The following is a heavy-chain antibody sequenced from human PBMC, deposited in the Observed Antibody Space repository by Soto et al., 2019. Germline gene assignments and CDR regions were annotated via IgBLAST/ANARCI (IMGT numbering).Heavy chain of an antibody. J-gene: IGHJ6*03. CDR2: INAGNGNT. D-gene: IGHD6-13*01. V-gene: IGHV1-3*01. CDR3: AREAAAGTAGPGYYYYYMDV. Sequence: ASVKVSCKASGYTFTSYAMHWVRQAPGQRLEWMGWINAGNGNTKYSQKFQGRVTITRDTSASTAYMELSSLRSEDTAVYYCAREAAAGTAGPGYYYYYMDVWGKGTTVTVSS. CDR1: GYTFTSYA.